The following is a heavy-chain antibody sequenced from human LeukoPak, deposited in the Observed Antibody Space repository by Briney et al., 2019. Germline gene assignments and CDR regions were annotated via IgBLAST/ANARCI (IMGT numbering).Heavy chain of an antibody. CDR3: ARDVDGLGIDY. CDR1: GGSISSSSYY. Sequence: SETLSLTCTVSGGSISSSSYYWGWIRQPPGKGLEWIGSIYYSGSTYYNPSLKSRVTISVDTSKNQFSLKLTSVTAADTAIYYCARDVDGLGIDYWGQGALVTVSS. CDR2: IYYSGST. J-gene: IGHJ4*02. V-gene: IGHV4-39*07. D-gene: IGHD3/OR15-3a*01.